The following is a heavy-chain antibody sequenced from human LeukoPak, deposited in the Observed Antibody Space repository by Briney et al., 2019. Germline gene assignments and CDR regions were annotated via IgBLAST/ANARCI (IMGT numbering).Heavy chain of an antibody. D-gene: IGHD4-11*01. J-gene: IGHJ4*02. CDR1: GFTFSSHW. CDR2: ISYDGNTI. V-gene: IGHV3-30-3*01. Sequence: PGGSLRLSCAASGFTFSSHWMTWVRQAPGKGLQWVAVISYDGNTIHYADSVKGRFIISRDTSKNTLYLQMNSLRAEDTAVYYCARSGGLQKFDYWGQGTRVTVSS. CDR3: ARSGGLQKFDY.